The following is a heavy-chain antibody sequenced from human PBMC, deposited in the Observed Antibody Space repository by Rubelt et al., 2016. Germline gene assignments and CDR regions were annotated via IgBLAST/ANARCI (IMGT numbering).Heavy chain of an antibody. CDR3: ARDDSAIYDSSGYYSAPSYFFDY. V-gene: IGHV4-34*01. D-gene: IGHD3-22*01. CDR2: INHSGST. Sequence: KPSETLSLTCAVYGGSFSGYYWSWIRQPPGKGLEWIGEINHSGSTNYNPSLKSRVTISVDTSKNQFSLKLSSVTAADTAVYYCARDDSAIYDSSGYYSAPSYFFDYWGQGTPITVSS. J-gene: IGHJ4*02. CDR1: GGSFSGYY.